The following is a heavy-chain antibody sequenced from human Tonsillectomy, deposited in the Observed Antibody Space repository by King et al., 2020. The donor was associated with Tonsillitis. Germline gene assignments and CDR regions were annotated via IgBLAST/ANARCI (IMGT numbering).Heavy chain of an antibody. Sequence: TLKESGPTLVKPTQTLTLTCTFSGFSLSTSGVGVGWIRQPPGKALEWLALIYWNDDKRYSPSLKSRLTITKDTSKNQVVLTMTNMDPVDTATYYCAHRGDYDILTCYVNWFDPWGQGTLVTVSS. D-gene: IGHD3-9*01. V-gene: IGHV2-5*01. CDR2: IYWNDDK. CDR1: GFSLSTSGVG. CDR3: AHRGDYDILTCYVNWFDP. J-gene: IGHJ5*02.